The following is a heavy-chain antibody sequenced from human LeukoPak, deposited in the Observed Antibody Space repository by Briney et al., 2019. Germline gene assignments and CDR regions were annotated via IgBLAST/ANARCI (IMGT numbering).Heavy chain of an antibody. D-gene: IGHD1-26*01. V-gene: IGHV3-74*01. Sequence: GGSLRLSCAASGFTFSSYWMHWVRHAPGKGLVWVSRINTDGSSTSYADSVKGRFTICRDNAKNTLYLQMNSLRAEDTAVYYCARAGIVGATRFYYYFYMDVWGKGTTVTVSS. J-gene: IGHJ6*03. CDR3: ARAGIVGATRFYYYFYMDV. CDR2: INTDGSST. CDR1: GFTFSSYW.